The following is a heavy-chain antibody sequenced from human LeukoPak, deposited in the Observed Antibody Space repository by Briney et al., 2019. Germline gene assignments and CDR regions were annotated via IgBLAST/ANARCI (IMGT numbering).Heavy chain of an antibody. CDR1: GGSISSYY. CDR3: ARWFGGYYPYYFDY. V-gene: IGHV4-59*01. J-gene: IGHJ4*02. D-gene: IGHD3-22*01. CDR2: IYYSGST. Sequence: SETLSLTCTVSGGSISSYYWSWIRQPPGKGLEWIGYIYYSGSTNYNPSLKSRVTISVDTSKNQFSLKLSSVTAADTAVYYCARWFGGYYPYYFDYWGQGTLVTVSS.